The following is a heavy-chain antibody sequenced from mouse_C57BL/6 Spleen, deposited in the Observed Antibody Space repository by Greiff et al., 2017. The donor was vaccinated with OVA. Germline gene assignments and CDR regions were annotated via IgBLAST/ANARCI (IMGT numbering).Heavy chain of an antibody. CDR2: ISSGSSTI. J-gene: IGHJ4*01. CDR1: GFTFSDYG. V-gene: IGHV5-17*01. D-gene: IGHD2-1*01. CDR3: ARGGVTTDYAMDY. Sequence: EVHLVESGGGLVKPGGSLKPSCAASGFTFSDYGMHWVRQAPEKGLEWVAYISSGSSTIYYADTVKGRFTISRDNAKNTLFLQMTSLRSEDTAMYYCARGGVTTDYAMDYWGQGTSVTVSS.